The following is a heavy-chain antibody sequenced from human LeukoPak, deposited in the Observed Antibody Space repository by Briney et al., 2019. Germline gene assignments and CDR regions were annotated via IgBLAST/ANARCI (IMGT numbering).Heavy chain of an antibody. V-gene: IGHV3-7*02. J-gene: IGHJ5*02. Sequence: GGSQRLSCAASGFTLSSYWMSWVRQAPGKGLEWVANINRDGSEKYYVDSVKGRFTISRDNAKNSLYLQMNSLRIEDTAVFYCARVLVRGTNWFDPWGQGTLVTVSS. CDR2: INRDGSEK. CDR3: ARVLVRGTNWFDP. D-gene: IGHD3-16*01. CDR1: GFTLSSYW.